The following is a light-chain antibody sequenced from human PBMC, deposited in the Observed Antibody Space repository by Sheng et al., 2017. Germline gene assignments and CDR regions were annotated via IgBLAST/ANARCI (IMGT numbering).Light chain of an antibody. CDR3: QHYDNLSIT. V-gene: IGKV1-33*01. Sequence: DIQVTQSPSSLSASVGDRVTITCQASQDIRNYLNWYQQKPGRAPKLLIFDAANLETGAPSRFSGSGSGTDFTFTISSLQSEDIATYYCQHYDNLSITFGQGTRLEIK. CDR1: QDIRNY. CDR2: DAA. J-gene: IGKJ5*01.